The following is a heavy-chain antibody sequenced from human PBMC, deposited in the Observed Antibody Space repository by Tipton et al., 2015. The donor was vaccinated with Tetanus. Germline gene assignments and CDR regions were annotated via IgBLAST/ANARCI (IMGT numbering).Heavy chain of an antibody. CDR3: AKDSRHTGYDADL. CDR2: LYADVDVA. D-gene: IGHD5-12*01. Sequence: TLSLTCVASGFTLTNYAMSWVRQAPGKGLEWVSVLYADVDVAYYADSVRGRFIISRDKSENTLYLQMNSLRAEDTATYYCAKDSRHTGYDADLWGQGTLVAVSS. J-gene: IGHJ5*02. V-gene: IGHV3-23*03. CDR1: GFTLTNYA.